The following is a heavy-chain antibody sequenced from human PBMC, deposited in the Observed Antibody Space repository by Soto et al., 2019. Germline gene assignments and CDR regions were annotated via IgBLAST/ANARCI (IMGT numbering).Heavy chain of an antibody. J-gene: IGHJ6*03. Sequence: GASVKVSWKASGDTFASCAMHWVRQDPGQRLEWMGWINAGNGNTKYSQKFQGRVTITRDTSASTAYMELSSLRSEDTAVYYCARENYGSGSYDYYYYYYMDVWGKGTTVTVSS. CDR1: GDTFASCA. CDR3: ARENYGSGSYDYYYYYYMDV. CDR2: INAGNGNT. V-gene: IGHV1-3*01. D-gene: IGHD3-10*01.